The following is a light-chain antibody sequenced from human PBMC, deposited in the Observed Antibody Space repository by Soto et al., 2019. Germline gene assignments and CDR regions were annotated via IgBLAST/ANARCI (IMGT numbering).Light chain of an antibody. CDR3: QQYGSSPIT. J-gene: IGKJ5*01. Sequence: IVLTHSPATLSLSPGERATLSCRASPSVTNYLAWYQQRPGQAPRLLIYGASSRATGIPDRFSGSGSGTDFTLTISRLEPEDFAVYYCQQYGSSPITFGQGTRLEIK. V-gene: IGKV3-20*01. CDR1: PSVTNY. CDR2: GAS.